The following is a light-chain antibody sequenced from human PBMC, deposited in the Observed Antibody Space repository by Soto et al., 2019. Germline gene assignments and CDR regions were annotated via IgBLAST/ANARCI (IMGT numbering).Light chain of an antibody. V-gene: IGKV1-12*01. CDR3: QQATAFHPWT. Sequence: DIQMTQSPSSVSASVGDRVTIACRASQGITTWLAWYQQKPGKAPKLLIYDAYSLQSGVPSRFSGSGSGTEFTLTISSLQPEDFATYYCQQATAFHPWTFGQGTKVDIK. J-gene: IGKJ1*01. CDR2: DAY. CDR1: QGITTW.